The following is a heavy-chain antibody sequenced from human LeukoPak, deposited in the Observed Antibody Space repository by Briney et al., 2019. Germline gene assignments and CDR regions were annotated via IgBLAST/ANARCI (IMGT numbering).Heavy chain of an antibody. CDR1: GGSISSYY. CDR2: IYYSGST. D-gene: IGHD3-22*01. V-gene: IGHV4-59*01. Sequence: KPSETLSLTCTVSGGSISSYYWSWIRQPPGKGLEWIGYIYYSGSTNYNPSLKSRVTISVDTSKNQFSLKLSSVTAADTAVYYCATLQFPYYYDSSGYGWDAFDIWGQGTMVTVSS. J-gene: IGHJ3*02. CDR3: ATLQFPYYYDSSGYGWDAFDI.